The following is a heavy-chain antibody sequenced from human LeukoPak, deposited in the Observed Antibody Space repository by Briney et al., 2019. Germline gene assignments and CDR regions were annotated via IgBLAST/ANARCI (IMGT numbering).Heavy chain of an antibody. CDR3: ARLRGDRTAMVDY. CDR1: GGSISSSY. D-gene: IGHD5-18*01. J-gene: IGHJ4*02. V-gene: IGHV4-4*09. Sequence: SETLSLTCTVSGGSISSSYCSWIRQPPGKGLEWIGYISTSAGTDYNPSLRSRVTISVDTSKNQFSLTLSSVTAADTAVYYCARLRGDRTAMVDYWGQGTLVTVSS. CDR2: ISTSAGT.